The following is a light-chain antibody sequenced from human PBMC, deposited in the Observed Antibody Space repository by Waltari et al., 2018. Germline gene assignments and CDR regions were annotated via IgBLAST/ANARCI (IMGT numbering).Light chain of an antibody. V-gene: IGLV3-1*01. Sequence: SYELIQPPSVSVSPGQTARIMCSGDQLGDTYACWYQQKSGQSPVLVMYQDRKRPSGIPERFSGSNSGNTATLTISGTQAMDEADYYCQAWDSSTATVVFGGGTKLTVL. CDR3: QAWDSSTATVV. CDR1: QLGDTY. J-gene: IGLJ2*01. CDR2: QDR.